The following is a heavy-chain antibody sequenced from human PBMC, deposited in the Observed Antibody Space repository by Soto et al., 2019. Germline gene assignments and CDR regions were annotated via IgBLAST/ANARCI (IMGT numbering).Heavy chain of an antibody. CDR1: GFTFSSYA. CDR2: ISGSGGST. J-gene: IGHJ4*02. D-gene: IGHD3-3*01. Sequence: GGSLRLSCAASGFTFSSYAMSWVRQAPGKGLEWVSAISGSGGSTYYADSVKGRFTISRDNSKNTLYLQMNSLRAEDTAVYYCAKALPPVRPHYDFWSGSFDYWGQGTLVTVSS. CDR3: AKALPPVRPHYDFWSGSFDY. V-gene: IGHV3-23*01.